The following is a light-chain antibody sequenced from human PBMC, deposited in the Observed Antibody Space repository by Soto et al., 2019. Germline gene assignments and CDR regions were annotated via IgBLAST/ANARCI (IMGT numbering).Light chain of an antibody. CDR2: GAS. V-gene: IGKV3-20*01. CDR3: QQYHKWPPIT. Sequence: VLRQSPGTLSLCPGERATLSCRASQSVSSSYLAWYQQKPGQAPRLLIYGASSRATGIPDRFSGSGSGTDFTLTISSLQSEDSAVYYCQQYHKWPPITFGQGTRLEIK. CDR1: QSVSSSY. J-gene: IGKJ5*01.